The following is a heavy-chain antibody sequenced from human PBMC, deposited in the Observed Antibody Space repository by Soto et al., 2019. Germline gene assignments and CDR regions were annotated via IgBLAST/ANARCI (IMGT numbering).Heavy chain of an antibody. Sequence: XETLSLTCTVSGGSISSFHWSWIRQSPGKGLEWIAYIHNTESASYNPSLKSRVIISMDTSKNQFFLNLKSVTAADTAMYYCARRLGVVAYDWWSRGTLVTVS. CDR3: ARRLGVVAYDW. CDR1: GGSISSFH. D-gene: IGHD3-22*01. CDR2: IHNTESA. V-gene: IGHV4-59*08. J-gene: IGHJ4*02.